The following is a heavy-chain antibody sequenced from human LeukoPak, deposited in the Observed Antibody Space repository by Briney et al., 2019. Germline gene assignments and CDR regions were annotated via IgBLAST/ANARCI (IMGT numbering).Heavy chain of an antibody. V-gene: IGHV1-69*05. CDR2: IIPIFGTA. D-gene: IGHD4-17*01. CDR3: ARVSTVTTFDY. Sequence: GASVKVSCKASGGTFSSYAISWVRQAPGQGLEWMGGIIPIFGTANYAQKFQGRVTMTRDTSTSTVYMELSSLRSEDTAVYYCARVSTVTTFDYWGQGTLVTVSS. J-gene: IGHJ4*02. CDR1: GGTFSSYA.